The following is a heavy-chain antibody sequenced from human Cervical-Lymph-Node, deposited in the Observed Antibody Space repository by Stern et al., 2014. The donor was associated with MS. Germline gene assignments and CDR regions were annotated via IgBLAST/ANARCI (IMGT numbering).Heavy chain of an antibody. Sequence: EVQLVESGAEVKKPGESLTISCKGSGYSFNNFWITWVRQMPGKGLEWMGKIDPTDSYTIYSPSFEGHVSVSVDKSNSAAYLQWSSLKASDTAMYYCAAHSNPYDLDTGAWGQGTLVTVSS. CDR1: GYSFNNFW. CDR3: AAHSNPYDLDTGA. V-gene: IGHV5-10-1*01. J-gene: IGHJ1*01. D-gene: IGHD3-16*01. CDR2: IDPTDSYT.